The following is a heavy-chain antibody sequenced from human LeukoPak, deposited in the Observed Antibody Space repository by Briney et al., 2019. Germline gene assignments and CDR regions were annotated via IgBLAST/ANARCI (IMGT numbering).Heavy chain of an antibody. J-gene: IGHJ4*02. CDR2: IKQDGSEK. CDR1: GFTFSSYW. CDR3: ARDRGSYYDSSGYYLEIDY. D-gene: IGHD3-22*01. V-gene: IGHV3-7*01. Sequence: PGGSLRLSCAASGFTFSSYWMSWVRQAPGKGLEWVANIKQDGSEKYYVDSVKGRFTISRDNAKNSLYLQMNSLRAEDTAVYYCARDRGSYYDSSGYYLEIDYWGQGTLVTVSS.